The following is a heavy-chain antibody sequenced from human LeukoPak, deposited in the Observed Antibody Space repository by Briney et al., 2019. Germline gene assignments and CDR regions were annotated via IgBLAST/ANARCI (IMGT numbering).Heavy chain of an antibody. CDR3: ARDMVLFDY. Sequence: PSETLSLTCTISGGSISNYYWSWIRQTPGKGLEWIGYIYYTGGTDYNPSLKSRVTISEDTSKNQFSLKLSSVTAADTAVYYCARDMVLFDYWGQGTLVTVSS. V-gene: IGHV4-59*12. CDR2: IYYTGGT. D-gene: IGHD3-10*01. CDR1: GGSISNYY. J-gene: IGHJ4*02.